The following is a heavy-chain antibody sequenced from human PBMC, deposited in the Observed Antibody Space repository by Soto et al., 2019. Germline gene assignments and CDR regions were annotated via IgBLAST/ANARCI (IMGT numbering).Heavy chain of an antibody. Sequence: SETLSLTCTVSGGSISSYYWSWIRQSPGKGLEWLGYIYYSGSTNYNPSLKSRVTISVDTSKNQFSLKLSSVTAADTAVYYCARASTVTTRYGMDVWGQGTTVTVSS. CDR3: ARASTVTTRYGMDV. J-gene: IGHJ6*02. V-gene: IGHV4-59*01. D-gene: IGHD4-17*01. CDR1: GGSISSYY. CDR2: IYYSGST.